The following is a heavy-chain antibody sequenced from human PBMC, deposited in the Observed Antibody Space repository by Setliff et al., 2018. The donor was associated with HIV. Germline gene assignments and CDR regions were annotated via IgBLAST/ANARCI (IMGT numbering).Heavy chain of an antibody. V-gene: IGHV4-39*07. CDR1: GGSIRSGAYC. J-gene: IGHJ2*01. CDR3: ARLISEYDYDTNLDWYFDL. CDR2: IYYDGRT. Sequence: SETLSLTCTVSGGSIRSGAYCWGWIRQPPGKGLEWIGSIYYDGRTFYKPSLKSRLTISVDTSKNQFSLSLNSVTAADTAVFYCARLISEYDYDTNLDWYFDLWGQGTLVTV. D-gene: IGHD4-17*01.